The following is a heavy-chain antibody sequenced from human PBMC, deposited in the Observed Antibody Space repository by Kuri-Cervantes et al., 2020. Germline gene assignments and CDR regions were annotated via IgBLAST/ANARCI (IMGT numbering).Heavy chain of an antibody. CDR2: ISYDGSNK. J-gene: IGHJ4*02. Sequence: GGSLRLSCAASGFTFSSYGMHWVRQAPGKGLEWVAVISYDGSNKYYADSVKGRFTISRDNSKNTLYLQMNSLRAEDTAVYYCARLPTRVGATSFDYWGQGTLVTVSS. CDR3: ARLPTRVGATSFDY. V-gene: IGHV3-30*03. CDR1: GFTFSSYG. D-gene: IGHD1-26*01.